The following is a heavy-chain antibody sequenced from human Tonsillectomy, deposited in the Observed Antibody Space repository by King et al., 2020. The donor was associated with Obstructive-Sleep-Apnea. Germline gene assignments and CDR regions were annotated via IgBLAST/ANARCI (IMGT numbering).Heavy chain of an antibody. J-gene: IGHJ5*02. D-gene: IGHD3-10*01. CDR1: GVTISSGGYY. CDR2: IDYSGST. CDR3: ARVPPMVRGGIPDGFDP. Sequence: QVQLQESGPGLVKPSQTLSLTCSVSGVTISSGGYYWSWIRQSPGKGLEWIGYIDYSGSTYYSPSLKSRASISVDLSQNQFSLRLSSVTAADTAVFYCARVPPMVRGGIPDGFDPWGQGTLVTVSS. V-gene: IGHV4-31*03.